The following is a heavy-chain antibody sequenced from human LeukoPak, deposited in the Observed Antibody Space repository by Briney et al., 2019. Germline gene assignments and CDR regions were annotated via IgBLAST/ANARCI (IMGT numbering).Heavy chain of an antibody. CDR1: GFTVSKNY. CDR3: ARDRRNHYDSSGFDY. J-gene: IGHJ4*02. CDR2: LYSEGST. V-gene: IGHV3-66*01. D-gene: IGHD3-22*01. Sequence: GGSLRLSCTASGFTVSKNYMSWVRQAPGKGLEGVSVLYSEGSTYYTDSAKARFTISRDNSKNTLYLQMNSLRAEDTAVYYCARDRRNHYDSSGFDYWGQGTLVTVSS.